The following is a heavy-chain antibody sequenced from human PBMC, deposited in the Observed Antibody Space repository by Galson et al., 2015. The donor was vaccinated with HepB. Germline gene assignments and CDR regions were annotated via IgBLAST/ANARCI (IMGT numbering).Heavy chain of an antibody. J-gene: IGHJ4*02. CDR2: IYYNGDT. V-gene: IGHV4-59*08. CDR1: PGSINNYY. Sequence: ETLSLTCSVSPGSINNYYWSWIRQSPGNRLEWIGYIYYNGDTTYNPSLGYRVGMSVDTSVNQVSLWLTSVTAADTAVYYCARHPGRGSVGYAFDLWGQGTLVTVSA. CDR3: ARHPGRGSVGYAFDL. D-gene: IGHD5-12*01.